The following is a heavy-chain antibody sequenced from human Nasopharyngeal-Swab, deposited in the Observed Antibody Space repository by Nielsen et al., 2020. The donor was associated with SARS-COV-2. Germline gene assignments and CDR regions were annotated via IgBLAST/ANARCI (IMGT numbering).Heavy chain of an antibody. V-gene: IGHV1-46*01. J-gene: IGHJ4*02. Sequence: WVRQAPGQGREWVGIINPSGGSTSYAQKFQGRVTMTRDTSTSTVFMDLSSLRSEDTAVYYCARGAPNTVSALDYWGQGTPVTVSS. CDR3: ARGAPNTVSALDY. D-gene: IGHD4-11*01. CDR2: INPSGGST.